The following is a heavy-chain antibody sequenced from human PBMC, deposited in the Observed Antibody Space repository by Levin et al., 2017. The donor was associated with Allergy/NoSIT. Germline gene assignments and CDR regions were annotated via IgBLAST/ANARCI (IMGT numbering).Heavy chain of an antibody. CDR3: AGQTHSSGWYRDY. V-gene: IGHV1-69*01. CDR1: GGTFSSYA. J-gene: IGHJ4*02. Sequence: KISCKASGGTFSSYAISWVRQAPGQGLEWMGGIIPIFGTANYAQKFQGRVTITADESTSTAYMELSSLRSEDTAVYYCAGQTHSSGWYRDYWGQGTLVTVSS. CDR2: IIPIFGTA. D-gene: IGHD6-19*01.